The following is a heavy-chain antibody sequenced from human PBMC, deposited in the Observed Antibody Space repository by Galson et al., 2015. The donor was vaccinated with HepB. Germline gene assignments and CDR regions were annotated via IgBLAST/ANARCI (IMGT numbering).Heavy chain of an antibody. V-gene: IGHV3-30-3*01. CDR2: ISYDGSNK. CDR1: GFTFSSYA. Sequence: SLRLSCAASGFTFSSYAMHWVRQAPGKGLEWVAVISYDGSNKYYADSVKGRFTISRDNSKNTLYLQMNSLRAEDTAVYYCARVRNYYDSSGYYDYYYYYGMDVWGQGTTVTVSS. J-gene: IGHJ6*02. D-gene: IGHD3-22*01. CDR3: ARVRNYYDSSGYYDYYYYYGMDV.